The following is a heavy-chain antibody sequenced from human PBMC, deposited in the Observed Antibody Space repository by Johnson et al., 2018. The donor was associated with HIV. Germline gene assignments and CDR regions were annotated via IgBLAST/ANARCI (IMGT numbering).Heavy chain of an antibody. CDR3: VRLMTRESTDAFDI. V-gene: IGHV3-9*01. Sequence: EVQLVESGGGVVRPGGSLRLSCAASGFTFDDYAMHWVRQAPGKGLEWVSGISWNSGSIGYADSVKGRFTISRDNAKNTLFLERNSLRAEDTAVYYCVRLMTRESTDAFDIWGQGTMVTVSS. CDR2: ISWNSGSI. D-gene: IGHD5/OR15-5a*01. CDR1: GFTFDDYA. J-gene: IGHJ3*02.